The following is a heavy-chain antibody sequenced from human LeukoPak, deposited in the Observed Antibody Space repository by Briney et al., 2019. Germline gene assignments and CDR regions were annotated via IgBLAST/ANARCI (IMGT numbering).Heavy chain of an antibody. Sequence: PGGSLRLSCAASGFTFSSFAMSWVRQAPGQGLEWVASIDQDASTIRYVDSVRGRFTISRDNAKTSLFLQMNSLGAEDTAVYYCARDLGGYSYGSHFDYWGQGTLVTVSS. V-gene: IGHV3-7*01. J-gene: IGHJ4*02. D-gene: IGHD5-18*01. CDR3: ARDLGGYSYGSHFDY. CDR2: IDQDASTI. CDR1: GFTFSSFA.